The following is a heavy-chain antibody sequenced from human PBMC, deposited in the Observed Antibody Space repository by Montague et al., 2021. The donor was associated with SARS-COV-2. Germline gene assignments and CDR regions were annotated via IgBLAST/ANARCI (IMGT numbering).Heavy chain of an antibody. V-gene: IGHV4-59*13. J-gene: IGHJ4*02. CDR3: ARDRSCDSSGYPFPQYFFDY. CDR2: IYYTGST. CDR1: GGSISGYY. Sequence: SETLSLTCTVSGGSISGYYWSWIRQPPGKGLEWIGYIYYTGSTNYNPSFYSRASMSVDTSKHQFSLGLSSVTAADTAVYYCARDRSCDSSGYPFPQYFFDYWGQGALVIVSS. D-gene: IGHD3-22*01.